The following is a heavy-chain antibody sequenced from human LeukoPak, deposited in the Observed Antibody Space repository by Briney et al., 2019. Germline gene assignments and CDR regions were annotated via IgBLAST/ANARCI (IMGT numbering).Heavy chain of an antibody. D-gene: IGHD3-3*01. J-gene: IGHJ6*03. CDR2: IRYDGSNK. CDR3: AKDAQYYDFWSGWNNTYYYYMDV. Sequence: GGSLRLSCAASECTFSAYGMHWVRQAPGKGLAWVAFIRYDGSNKYSADSVKGRFTIARDNSKNTLYLQMNSLRAEDTAVYYCAKDAQYYDFWSGWNNTYYYYMDVWGKGTTVTVSS. V-gene: IGHV3-30*02. CDR1: ECTFSAYG.